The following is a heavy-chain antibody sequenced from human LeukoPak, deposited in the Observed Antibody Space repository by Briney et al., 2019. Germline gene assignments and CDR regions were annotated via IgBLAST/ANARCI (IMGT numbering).Heavy chain of an antibody. CDR2: ISSSGSTI. D-gene: IGHD5-18*01. Sequence: GGSLRLSCAASGFTFSSYEMNWVRQAPGKGLEWVSYISSSGSTIYYADSVKGRFTISRDNAKNSLYLQMNSLRAEDTAVYYCARGAAIQNYYYGMDVWGQGTTVTVSS. J-gene: IGHJ6*02. CDR3: ARGAAIQNYYYGMDV. CDR1: GFTFSSYE. V-gene: IGHV3-48*03.